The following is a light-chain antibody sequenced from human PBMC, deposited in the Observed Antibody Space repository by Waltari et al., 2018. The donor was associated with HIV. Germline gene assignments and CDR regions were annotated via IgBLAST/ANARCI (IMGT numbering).Light chain of an antibody. J-gene: IGLJ2*01. CDR1: SSDVGGYNY. CDR2: EVS. CDR3: SSYTSSSTPVV. Sequence: QSALTQPASVSGSPGQSITISCTGTSSDVGGYNYVSCYQQHPGKAPKLMIYEVSNRPSGVSDRFSGSKSGNTASLTISGLQAEDEADYYCSSYTSSSTPVVFGGGTNLTVL. V-gene: IGLV2-14*01.